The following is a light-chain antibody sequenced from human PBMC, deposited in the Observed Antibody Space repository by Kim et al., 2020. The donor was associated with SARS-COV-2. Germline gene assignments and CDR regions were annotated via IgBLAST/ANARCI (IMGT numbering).Light chain of an antibody. CDR1: KLGDKY. CDR3: QAWDSSTAV. J-gene: IGLJ2*01. Sequence: SYELTQPPSVSVPPGQTASITCSGDKLGDKYACWYQQKPGQSPVLVIYQDNKRPSGIPERFSGSNSGNTATLTISGTQAMDEADYYCQAWDSSTAVFGGGTQLTFL. V-gene: IGLV3-1*01. CDR2: QDN.